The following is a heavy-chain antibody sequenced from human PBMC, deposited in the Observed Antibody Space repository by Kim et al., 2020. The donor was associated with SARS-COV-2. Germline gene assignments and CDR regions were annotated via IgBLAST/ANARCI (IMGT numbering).Heavy chain of an antibody. V-gene: IGHV3-23*01. CDR3: AKDGGGQKGATIVVVTAAGSGFDP. J-gene: IGHJ5*02. D-gene: IGHD2-21*02. Sequence: GGSLRLSCAASGFTFSSYAMSWVRQAPGKGLEWVSAISGSGGSTYYADSLKGRFTISRDNSKNTLYLQMNSLRAEDTAVYYCAKDGGGQKGATIVVVTAAGSGFDPWGQGTLVTVSS. CDR1: GFTFSSYA. CDR2: ISGSGGST.